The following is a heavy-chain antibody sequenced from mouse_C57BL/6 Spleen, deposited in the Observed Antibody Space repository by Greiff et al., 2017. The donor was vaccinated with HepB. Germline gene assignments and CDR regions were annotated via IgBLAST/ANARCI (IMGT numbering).Heavy chain of an antibody. Sequence: VQLQQSGAELVRPGTSVKVSCKASGYAFTNYLIEWVEQRPGQGLEWIGVINPGSGGTNYNEKFKGKATLTADKSSSTAYMQLSSLTSEDSAVYFCARRVDYGNSWFAYWGQGTLVTVSA. D-gene: IGHD2-1*01. CDR3: ARRVDYGNSWFAY. V-gene: IGHV1-54*01. CDR1: GYAFTNYL. J-gene: IGHJ3*01. CDR2: INPGSGGT.